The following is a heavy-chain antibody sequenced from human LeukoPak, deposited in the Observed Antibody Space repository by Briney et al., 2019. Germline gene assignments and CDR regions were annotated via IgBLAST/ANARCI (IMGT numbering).Heavy chain of an antibody. CDR2: INWNGGTT. CDR3: ARDYGSGSYYNGIDY. CDR1: GFTFEGYG. V-gene: IGHV3-20*04. J-gene: IGHJ4*02. Sequence: GGSLRLSCAASGFTFEGYGMSWVRQAPGKGLEWVSYINWNGGTTDYADSVKGRFTISRDNAVSSLYLQMNSLRAEDTALYYCARDYGSGSYYNGIDYWGQGTLVSVSS. D-gene: IGHD3-10*01.